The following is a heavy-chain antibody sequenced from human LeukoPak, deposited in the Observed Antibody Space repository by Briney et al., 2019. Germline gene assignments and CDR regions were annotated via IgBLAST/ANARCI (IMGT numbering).Heavy chain of an antibody. CDR3: AKVSPERQRWSRGPSDY. J-gene: IGHJ4*02. V-gene: IGHV3-30*18. CDR1: GFTFSSYG. CDR2: ISYDGSNK. Sequence: PGRSLRLSCAASGFTFSSYGMHWVRQAPGKGLEWVAVISYDGSNKYYADSVKGRFTISRDNSKNTLYLQMNSLRAEDTAVYYCAKVSPERQRWSRGPSDYRGQGTLVTVSS. D-gene: IGHD4-23*01.